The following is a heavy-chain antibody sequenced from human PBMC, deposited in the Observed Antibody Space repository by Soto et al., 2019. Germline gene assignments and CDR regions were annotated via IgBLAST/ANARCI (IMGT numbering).Heavy chain of an antibody. Sequence: QIQLVQSGAEVKKPGASVKVSCKASGYTFSSYHITWVRQAPGQGLEWMGWISAYNGNTNYAQNLQGRVTMTTDPATSTAYMELRSLRSDDTAVYYCARDLPPVDFWGQGTLVTVSS. CDR2: ISAYNGNT. CDR3: ARDLPPVDF. CDR1: GYTFSSYH. J-gene: IGHJ4*02. V-gene: IGHV1-18*01.